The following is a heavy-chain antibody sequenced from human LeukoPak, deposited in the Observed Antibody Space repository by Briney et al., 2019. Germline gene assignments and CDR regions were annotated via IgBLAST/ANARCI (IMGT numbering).Heavy chain of an antibody. Sequence: QSGGSLRLSCAASGFTFSSYGMHWVRQAPGKGLEWVAVISYDGSNEYHADSVKGRFTISRDNSKNTLYLQVNSLRAEDTAVYYCAKAGEGGYCSGGSCYSGGMDVWGKGTTVTVSS. CDR2: ISYDGSNE. CDR3: AKAGEGGYCSGGSCYSGGMDV. J-gene: IGHJ6*04. V-gene: IGHV3-30*18. D-gene: IGHD2-15*01. CDR1: GFTFSSYG.